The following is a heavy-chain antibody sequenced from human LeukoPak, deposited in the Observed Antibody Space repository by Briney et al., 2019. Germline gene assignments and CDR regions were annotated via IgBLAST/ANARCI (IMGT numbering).Heavy chain of an antibody. CDR3: ARGLAGDSSGYYLFDY. Sequence: SETLSLTCAVYGGSFSGYYWSWIRQPPGKGLEWIGEINHSGSTNYNPSLKSRVTIPVDTSENQFSLKLSSVTAADTAVYYCARGLAGDSSGYYLFDYWGQGTLVTVSS. V-gene: IGHV4-34*01. J-gene: IGHJ4*02. CDR2: INHSGST. D-gene: IGHD3-22*01. CDR1: GGSFSGYY.